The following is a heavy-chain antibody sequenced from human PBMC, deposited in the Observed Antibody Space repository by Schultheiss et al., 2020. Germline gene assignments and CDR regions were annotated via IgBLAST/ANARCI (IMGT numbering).Heavy chain of an antibody. J-gene: IGHJ4*02. CDR2: IKQDGSEK. D-gene: IGHD3-22*01. V-gene: IGHV3-7*03. CDR1: GFTFSSYW. CDR3: AKSPDYYDSSGPLDY. Sequence: WGSLRLSCAASGFTFSSYWMSWVRQAPGKGLEWVANIKQDGSEKYYVDSVKGRFTISRDNAKNSLYLQMNSLRAEDTALYYCAKSPDYYDSSGPLDYWGQGTLVT.